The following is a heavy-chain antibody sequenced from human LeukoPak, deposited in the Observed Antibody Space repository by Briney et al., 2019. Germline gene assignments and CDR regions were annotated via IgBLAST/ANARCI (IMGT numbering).Heavy chain of an antibody. CDR2: ITYSGGST. V-gene: IGHV3-21*01. Sequence: GGSLRLSCAASGFTFSTYAMTWVRQAPGKGLECVSTITYSGGSTYYADSVKGRFTISRDNAKNSLYLQMNSLRAEDTAVYYCARSDDAFDIWGQGTMVTVSS. J-gene: IGHJ3*02. CDR3: ARSDDAFDI. CDR1: GFTFSTYA.